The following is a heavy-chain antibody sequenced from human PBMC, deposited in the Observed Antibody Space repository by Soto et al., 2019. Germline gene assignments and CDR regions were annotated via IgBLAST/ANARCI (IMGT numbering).Heavy chain of an antibody. Sequence: QVQLQQWGAGLLKPSETLSLTCAVYGGSFSGYYWSWIRQPPGKGLEWIGEINHSGSTNYNPSLKSRVTISVDTSKNQFYLKLSSVTAAATAVYYCARAVYSGYVTWGQGTLVTVSS. CDR1: GGSFSGYY. V-gene: IGHV4-34*01. CDR3: ARAVYSGYVT. D-gene: IGHD5-12*01. J-gene: IGHJ5*02. CDR2: INHSGST.